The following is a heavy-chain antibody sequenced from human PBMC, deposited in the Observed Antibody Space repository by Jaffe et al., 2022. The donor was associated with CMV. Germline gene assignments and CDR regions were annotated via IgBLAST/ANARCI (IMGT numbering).Heavy chain of an antibody. Sequence: QVQLVESGGGVVQPGRSLRLSCAASGFTFNNYGMHWVRQAPGKGLEWVAIIWYDGSNKYYADSVKGRFTISRDNSKNMLYLQMNSLRDEDTAVYYCARDRGGVSIQIWRPNFYSMDVWGQGTTVTVSS. CDR3: ARDRGGVSIQIWRPNFYSMDV. J-gene: IGHJ6*02. D-gene: IGHD5-18*01. CDR1: GFTFNNYG. CDR2: IWYDGSNK. V-gene: IGHV3-33*01.